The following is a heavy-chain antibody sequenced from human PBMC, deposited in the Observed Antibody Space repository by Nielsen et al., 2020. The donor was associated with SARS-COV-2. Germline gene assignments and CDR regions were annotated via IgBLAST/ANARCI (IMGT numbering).Heavy chain of an antibody. Sequence: SETLSLTCTVSGGSISSGGYYWSWIRKHPGKGLEWIGYIYYSGSTYYNPSLKSRVTISVDTSKNQFSLKLSSVTAADTAVYYCARAFSSWIVVVINAFDIWGQGTMVTVSS. D-gene: IGHD3-22*01. CDR2: IYYSGST. V-gene: IGHV4-31*03. J-gene: IGHJ3*02. CDR1: GGSISSGGYY. CDR3: ARAFSSWIVVVINAFDI.